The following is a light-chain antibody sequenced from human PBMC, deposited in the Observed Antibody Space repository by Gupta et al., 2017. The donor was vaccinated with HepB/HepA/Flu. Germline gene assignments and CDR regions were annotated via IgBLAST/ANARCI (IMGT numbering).Light chain of an antibody. V-gene: IGKV4-1*01. CDR3: HQDYAIPFT. Sequence: INGNSIHNIWDSPNKENYLAWYQQKAGQPPKLLIYCASSRESGVPDRFSGILSATDFTLTISSRQTEDVAVYYCHQDYAIPFTFGQGTKLEIK. J-gene: IGKJ2*01. CDR2: CAS. CDR1: HNIWDSPNKENY.